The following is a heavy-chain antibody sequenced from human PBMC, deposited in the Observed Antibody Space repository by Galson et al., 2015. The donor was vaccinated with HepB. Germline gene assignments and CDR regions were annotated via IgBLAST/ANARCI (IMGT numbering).Heavy chain of an antibody. V-gene: IGHV1-18*01. D-gene: IGHD3-3*01. Sequence: SVKVSCKASGYTFTDYGISWVRQAPGQGLEWMAWINTSNRNTHYAQKFQGRVTMTTDTFTSTAYMELGSLRSDDTAVYYCVREGDFWSGYPGTSDYWGQGTLVTVSS. CDR3: VREGDFWSGYPGTSDY. J-gene: IGHJ4*02. CDR2: INTSNRNT. CDR1: GYTFTDYG.